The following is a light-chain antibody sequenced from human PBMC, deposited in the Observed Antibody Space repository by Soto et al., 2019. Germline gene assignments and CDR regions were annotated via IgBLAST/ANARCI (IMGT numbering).Light chain of an antibody. V-gene: IGKV3-20*01. CDR3: QYFGPSHAP. Sequence: EIVLTQSPGTLSLSPGERATLSCRASQTLDSRCLAWYQQKRGQAPRLLIYGASSRATGIPDRFSGSGSGTDFTLTISSLEPEDFAVYYCQYFGPSHAPFGGGPKVEI. CDR1: QTLDSRC. J-gene: IGKJ4*01. CDR2: GAS.